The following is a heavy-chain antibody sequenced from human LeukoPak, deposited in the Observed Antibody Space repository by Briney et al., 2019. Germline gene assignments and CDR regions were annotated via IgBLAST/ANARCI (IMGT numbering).Heavy chain of an antibody. D-gene: IGHD2-2*01. CDR1: GFVFSSNS. Sequence: GGSLRLSCAASGFVFSSNSMIWVRQAPGKGLEWVSYISSSSSTIYYADSVKGRFTISRDNAKNSLYLQMNSLRAEDTALYYCAKDRGSSAHFDYWGQGTLVTVSS. CDR2: ISSSSSTI. V-gene: IGHV3-48*04. J-gene: IGHJ4*02. CDR3: AKDRGSSAHFDY.